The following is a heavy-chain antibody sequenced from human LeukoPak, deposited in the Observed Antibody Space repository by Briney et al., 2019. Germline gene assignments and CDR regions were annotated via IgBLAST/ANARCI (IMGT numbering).Heavy chain of an antibody. CDR3: ARGDSPFDY. Sequence: PSETLSLTCAVYGGSFNDYYWNWIRQPPGKGLEWIGEINLRGSTTYNPSLKSRVTISLDESKNQFSLKLSSVTAADTAVYFCARGDSPFDYWGQGTLVTVSS. CDR2: INLRGST. V-gene: IGHV4-34*01. D-gene: IGHD5-18*01. J-gene: IGHJ4*02. CDR1: GGSFNDYY.